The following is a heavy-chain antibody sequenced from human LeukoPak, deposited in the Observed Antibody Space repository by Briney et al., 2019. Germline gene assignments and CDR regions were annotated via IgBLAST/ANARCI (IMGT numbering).Heavy chain of an antibody. CDR2: INHSGST. CDR3: ARTRWFDP. V-gene: IGHV4-34*01. CDR1: GGSFSGYY. Sequence: SETLSLTCAVYGGSFSGYYWSWIRQPPGKGLEWIGEINHSGSTNYNPSLKSRVTISVDTSKNQFSLKLSSVTAADMAVYYCARTRWFDPWGQGTLVTVSS. J-gene: IGHJ5*02.